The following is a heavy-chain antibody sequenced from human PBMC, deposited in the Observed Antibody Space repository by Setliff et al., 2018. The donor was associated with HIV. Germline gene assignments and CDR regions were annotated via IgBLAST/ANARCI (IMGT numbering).Heavy chain of an antibody. Sequence: ASVKVSCKASGYTFTTYFIHWVRQAPGQRLEWMGWVHAGNGNTKYSQKFQGRVTFTSDTSATTAYMELSSLRSEDTAVYYCARSRSMDVWGQGTSVTVSS. CDR2: VHAGNGNT. CDR1: GYTFTTYF. CDR3: ARSRSMDV. V-gene: IGHV1-3*01. J-gene: IGHJ6*02.